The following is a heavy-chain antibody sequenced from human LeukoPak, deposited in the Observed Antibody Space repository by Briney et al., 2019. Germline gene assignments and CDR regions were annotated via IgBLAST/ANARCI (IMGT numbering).Heavy chain of an antibody. CDR3: ARGKAAAGTYGMDV. Sequence: PGGSLRLSCAASGFTFSSYSMNWVRQAPGKGLEWVSSISSSSSYIYYADSVKGRFTISRDNAKNSLYLQMNSLRAEDTAVYYCARGKAAAGTYGMDVWGQGTTVTVSS. V-gene: IGHV3-21*01. CDR2: ISSSSSYI. J-gene: IGHJ6*02. D-gene: IGHD6-13*01. CDR1: GFTFSSYS.